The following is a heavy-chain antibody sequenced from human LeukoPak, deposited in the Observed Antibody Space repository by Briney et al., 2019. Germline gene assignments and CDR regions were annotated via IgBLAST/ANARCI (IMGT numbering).Heavy chain of an antibody. Sequence: PGGSLRLSCAASGFTFSSYWMNWVRQAPGKGLEWVANIKRDGSEKDYVDSVKGRFTISRDNAKNSLYLQMNSLRAEDTAVYYCARVSSLAVAGFFDYWGQGILVTVSS. D-gene: IGHD6-19*01. CDR2: IKRDGSEK. V-gene: IGHV3-7*01. J-gene: IGHJ4*02. CDR1: GFTFSSYW. CDR3: ARVSSLAVAGFFDY.